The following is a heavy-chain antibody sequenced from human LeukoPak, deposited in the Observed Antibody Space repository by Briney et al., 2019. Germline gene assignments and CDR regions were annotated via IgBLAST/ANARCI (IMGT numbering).Heavy chain of an antibody. Sequence: ASVKVSCTASGYTFTTYYIHWVRQAPGQGLEWMGIISPSGGSTRYAQNFQGRITMTRDTSTSRVYMELSSLRSEDTAVYYCARGSGSDWTNFDCWGQGTLVTVSS. CDR1: GYTFTTYY. D-gene: IGHD6-19*01. CDR3: ARGSGSDWTNFDC. J-gene: IGHJ4*02. CDR2: ISPSGGST. V-gene: IGHV1-46*01.